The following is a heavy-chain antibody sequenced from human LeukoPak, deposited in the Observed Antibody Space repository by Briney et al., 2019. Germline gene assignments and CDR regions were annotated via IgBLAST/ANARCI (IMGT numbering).Heavy chain of an antibody. CDR2: INHSGST. CDR3: ARGPTYYYDSSGDY. J-gene: IGHJ4*02. CDR1: GGSFSGYY. V-gene: IGHV4-34*01. D-gene: IGHD3-22*01. Sequence: PSETLSLTCAVYGGSFSGYYWSWIRQPPGKGLEWIGEINHSGSTNYNPSLKSRVTISVGTSKNQFSLKLSSMTAADTAVYYCARGPTYYYDSSGDYWGQGTLVTVSS.